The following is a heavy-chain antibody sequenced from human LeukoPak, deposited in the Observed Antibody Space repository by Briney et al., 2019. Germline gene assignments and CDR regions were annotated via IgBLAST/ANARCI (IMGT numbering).Heavy chain of an antibody. V-gene: IGHV5-51*01. CDR3: ARVPHQSLEWLFHSYYFDY. CDR2: IYPGDSDT. J-gene: IGHJ4*02. CDR1: GYSFTNYW. Sequence: GESLKISCKGSGYSFTNYWIGWVRQMPGKGLEWMGIIYPGDSDTRYSPSFQGQVTISADKSISTAYLQWSSLKASDTAMYYCARVPHQSLEWLFHSYYFDYWGQGTLVTVSS. D-gene: IGHD3-3*01.